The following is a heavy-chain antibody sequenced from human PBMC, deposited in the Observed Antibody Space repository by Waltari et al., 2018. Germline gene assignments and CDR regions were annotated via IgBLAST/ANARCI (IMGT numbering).Heavy chain of an antibody. CDR1: GCTFMDYC. V-gene: IGHV1-69-2*01. D-gene: IGHD3-10*01. CDR3: APLPGGSGQTFDY. J-gene: IGHJ4*02. CDR2: IDPEDGET. Sequence: EVELVQSGAEVKKPGAPVKISCKASGCTFMDYCMHWGQQAPGKGLEWMGRIDPEDGETVYSEKFQGRVTITADTSTDTAYMELSSLTSGDTAVYYCAPLPGGSGQTFDYWGQGTLVTVSS.